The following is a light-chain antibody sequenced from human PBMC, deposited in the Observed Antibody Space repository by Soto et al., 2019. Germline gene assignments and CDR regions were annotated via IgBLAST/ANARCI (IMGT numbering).Light chain of an antibody. Sequence: GDRVLITCRASQDIRVDVGWLQQRPGHTPNLLIYAASTLHTGVPSTFTGSGSGTDFTLTINDLQPEDVATDFCLQDYDFPYTFGQGTKLEI. CDR3: LQDYDFPYT. V-gene: IGKV1-6*01. CDR1: QDIRVD. J-gene: IGKJ2*01. CDR2: AAS.